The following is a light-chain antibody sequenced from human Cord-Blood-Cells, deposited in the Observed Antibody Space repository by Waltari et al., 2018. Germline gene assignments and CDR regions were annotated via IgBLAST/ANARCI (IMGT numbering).Light chain of an antibody. Sequence: QSALTQPASVSGSPGQSITISCTGTSSDVGSYNLVSWYQQHPGKAPNLMIYEGSKRPSGVYNRFSGSKSGNTASLTISGLQAEDEADYYCCSYAGSSTFYVFGTGTKVTVL. V-gene: IGLV2-23*03. CDR3: CSYAGSSTFYV. J-gene: IGLJ1*01. CDR1: SSDVGSYNL. CDR2: EGS.